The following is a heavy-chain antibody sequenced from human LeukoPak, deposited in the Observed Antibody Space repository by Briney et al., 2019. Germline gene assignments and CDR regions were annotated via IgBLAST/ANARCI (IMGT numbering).Heavy chain of an antibody. CDR2: INPDKGDT. V-gene: IGHV1-2*02. J-gene: IGHJ4*02. CDR3: AKDSELFYYGFGTDY. Sequence: GASVKVSCKASGYRFTGHYIHWVRQAPGQGLEWMGCINPDKGDTLYAQKLHDRVSMTRDTSVNTAYMELSSLTSDDTAVYYCAKDSELFYYGFGTDYWGQGTPVTVSS. D-gene: IGHD3-10*01. CDR1: GYRFTGHY.